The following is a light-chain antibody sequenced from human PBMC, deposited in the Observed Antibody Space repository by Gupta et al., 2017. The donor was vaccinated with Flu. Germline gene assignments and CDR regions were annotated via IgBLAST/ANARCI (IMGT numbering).Light chain of an antibody. J-gene: IGLJ3*02. CDR2: RNN. V-gene: IGLV10-54*04. CDR3: SARDSSLSGQV. CDR1: SNKVGRQG. Sequence: TATITCTGNSNKVGRQGEAWLQQHQGHPPKLLSYRNNNRHSGIAERFSASRSGNTATLTITGLQTEGEADYYWSARDSSLSGQVFGGGTKLTVL.